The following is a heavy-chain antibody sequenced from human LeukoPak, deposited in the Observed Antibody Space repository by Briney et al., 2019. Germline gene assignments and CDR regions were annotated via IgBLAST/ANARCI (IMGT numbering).Heavy chain of an antibody. J-gene: IGHJ6*02. CDR2: INHSGST. D-gene: IGHD4-11*01. V-gene: IGHV4-34*01. CDR3: ARSTERNYYYGMDV. CDR1: GGSFSGYY. Sequence: PSETLSLTCAVHGGSFSGYYWSWIRQPPGKGLEWIGEINHSGSTNYNPSLKSRVTISVDTSKNQFSLKLSSVTAADTAVYCCARSTERNYYYGMDVWGQGTTVTVSS.